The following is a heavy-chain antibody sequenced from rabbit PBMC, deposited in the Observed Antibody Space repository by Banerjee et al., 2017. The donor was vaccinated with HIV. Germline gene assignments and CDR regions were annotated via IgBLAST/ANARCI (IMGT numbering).Heavy chain of an antibody. Sequence: QEQLEESGGDLVKPGASLTLTCTASGFSFSSSYYMCWVRQAPGKGLEWIACIRAGDSGDTYYASWAKGRFTISKTSSTTVTLQMTSLTAADTATYFCAGSDYPGYGYGYAFNLWGPGTLVTVS. J-gene: IGHJ4*01. CDR3: AGSDYPGYGYGYAFNL. V-gene: IGHV1S45*01. CDR2: IRAGDSGDT. CDR1: GFSFSSSYY. D-gene: IGHD6-1*01.